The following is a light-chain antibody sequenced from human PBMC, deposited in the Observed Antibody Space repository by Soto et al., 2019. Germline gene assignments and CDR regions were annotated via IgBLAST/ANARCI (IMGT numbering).Light chain of an antibody. CDR1: QTISXS. J-gene: IGKJ2*01. V-gene: IGKV1-39*01. CDR2: AAS. Sequence: QSPSSLSASVGDXVTITCRASQTISXSLNWYEQKPANAPKLLIYAASSLQNGFPSRFSGTGSGTDFTLTISSLQPEDFATYHCQQSYSLPYTFCQGTKLEIK. CDR3: QQSYSLPYT.